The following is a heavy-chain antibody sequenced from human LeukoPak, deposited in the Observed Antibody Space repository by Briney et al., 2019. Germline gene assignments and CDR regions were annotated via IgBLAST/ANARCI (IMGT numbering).Heavy chain of an antibody. J-gene: IGHJ6*02. CDR3: ASLATVNPAPYYYYGMDV. D-gene: IGHD4-17*01. Sequence: SETLSLTCIVSGGSISSHYWSWIRQPPGKTLEWIGYISYSGSTNYNPSLKSRVTISLDTSKSQFSLKLSSVTAADTAVYYCASLATVNPAPYYYYGMDVWGQGTTVTVSS. CDR1: GGSISSHY. V-gene: IGHV4-59*11. CDR2: ISYSGST.